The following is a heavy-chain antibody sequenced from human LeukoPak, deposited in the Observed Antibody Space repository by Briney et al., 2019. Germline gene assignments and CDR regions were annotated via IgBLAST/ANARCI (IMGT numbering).Heavy chain of an antibody. J-gene: IGHJ3*02. D-gene: IGHD3-22*01. CDR1: GYSFDRYG. CDR3: ARDFLSYDGSENHFEDTFDI. V-gene: IGHV1-18*01. CDR2: IGAFNGNT. Sequence: ASVKVSCKASGYSFDRYGISWVRQAPGQGLDWLGWIGAFNGNTNYAQNLQGRVTMTADTSTTTAYMELRSLSSDDTAVYYCARDFLSYDGSENHFEDTFDIWGQGTMVTVSS.